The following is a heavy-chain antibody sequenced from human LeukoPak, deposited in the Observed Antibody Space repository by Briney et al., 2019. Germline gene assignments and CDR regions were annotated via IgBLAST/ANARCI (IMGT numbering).Heavy chain of an antibody. V-gene: IGHV3-21*01. CDR3: ARGAATRKSGFYYYMDV. D-gene: IGHD5-12*01. CDR1: GFTFSSYG. Sequence: GGSLRLSCAASGFTFSSYGMSWVRQAPGKGLEWVSSITTGNSFLYFADSVKGRFTISRDHANNSLYLQMNSLRADDTAVYYCARGAATRKSGFYYYMDVWGKGTTVTVSS. CDR2: ITTGNSFL. J-gene: IGHJ6*03.